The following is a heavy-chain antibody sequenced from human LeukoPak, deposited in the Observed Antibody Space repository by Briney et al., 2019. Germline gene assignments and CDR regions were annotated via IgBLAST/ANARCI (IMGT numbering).Heavy chain of an antibody. J-gene: IGHJ4*02. CDR2: IKQDGSEK. Sequence: GGSLRLSCAASGFTFSDYWMSWVRQAPGKGLEWVANIKQDGSEKYYMDSVKGRFTISRDNAKSSVYLQVNSLRAEDTAMYYCARGRSTDYWGQGTLVTVSS. CDR3: ARGRSTDY. V-gene: IGHV3-7*01. CDR1: GFTFSDYW.